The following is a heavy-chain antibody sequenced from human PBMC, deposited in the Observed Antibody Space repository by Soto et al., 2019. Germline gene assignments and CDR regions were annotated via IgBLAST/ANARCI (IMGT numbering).Heavy chain of an antibody. CDR3: ARGYRQSGYSSSWVFDY. V-gene: IGHV4-31*03. CDR1: GGCINSGGYY. D-gene: IGHD6-13*01. Sequence: QVQLRESGPGLVKPSQTLSLTCTVSGGCINSGGYYWNRIRQHPGKGLEWIGYMYYSGSTYYSPFLRSRVIISADTSENHFSLKLSSVTAADTAVYLCARGYRQSGYSSSWVFDYWGQGTLVNVSS. CDR2: MYYSGST. J-gene: IGHJ4*02.